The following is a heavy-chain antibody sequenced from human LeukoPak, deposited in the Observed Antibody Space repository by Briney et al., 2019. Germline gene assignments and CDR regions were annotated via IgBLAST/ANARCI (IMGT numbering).Heavy chain of an antibody. CDR1: GYTFTSYD. Sequence: ASVKVSCEASGYTFTSYDINWVRQATGQGLEWMGWMNPNSGNTGYAQKFQGRVTMTRNTSISTAYMELSSLRSEDTAVYYCARALYSSSWYAFGNWFDPWGQGTLVTVSS. J-gene: IGHJ5*02. V-gene: IGHV1-8*01. CDR3: ARALYSSSWYAFGNWFDP. D-gene: IGHD6-13*01. CDR2: MNPNSGNT.